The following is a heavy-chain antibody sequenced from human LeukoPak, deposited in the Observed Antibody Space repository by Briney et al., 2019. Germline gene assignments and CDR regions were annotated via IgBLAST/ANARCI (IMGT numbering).Heavy chain of an antibody. CDR3: ARGLWFGELLTYYYYMDV. D-gene: IGHD3-10*01. CDR1: GGTFSSYA. CDR2: IIPIFGTA. V-gene: IGHV1-69*01. Sequence: SVKVSCKASGGTFSSYAISWVRQAPGQGLEWMGGIIPIFGTANNAQKSQGRVTITADESTSTAYMELSSLRSEDTAVYYCARGLWFGELLTYYYYMDVWGKGTTVTVSS. J-gene: IGHJ6*03.